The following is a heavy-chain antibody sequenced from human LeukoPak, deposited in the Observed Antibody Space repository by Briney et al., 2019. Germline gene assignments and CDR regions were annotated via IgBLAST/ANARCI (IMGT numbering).Heavy chain of an antibody. CDR3: ARNRGEPLDY. J-gene: IGHJ4*02. D-gene: IGHD4-17*01. CDR1: GFTFSSYE. CDR2: ISSSGSTI. Sequence: PGGSLRLSCAASGFTFSSYEMNWARQAPGKGLEWVSYISSSGSTIYYADSVKGRFTISRDNAKNSLYLQMNSLRAEDTAVYYCARNRGEPLDYWGQGTLVTVSS. V-gene: IGHV3-48*03.